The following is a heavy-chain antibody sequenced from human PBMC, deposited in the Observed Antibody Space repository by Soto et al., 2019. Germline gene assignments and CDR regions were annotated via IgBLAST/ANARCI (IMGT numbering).Heavy chain of an antibody. V-gene: IGHV4-31*03. CDR1: GGSISSGGYY. CDR3: AREPAGILTWFDP. J-gene: IGHJ5*02. CDR2: IYHSGST. Sequence: QVQLQESGPGLVKPSQTLSLTCTVSGGSISSGGYYWSWIRQHPGKGLEWIGYIYHSGSTYYNPSLKSRVTRSVDTSKNQFSLKLSSVPVADTAVYYCAREPAGILTWFDPWGQGTLVTVSS. D-gene: IGHD2-2*01.